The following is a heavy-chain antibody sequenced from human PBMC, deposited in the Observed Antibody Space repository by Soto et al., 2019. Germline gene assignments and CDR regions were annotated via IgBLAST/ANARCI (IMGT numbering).Heavy chain of an antibody. Sequence: EVQLLESGGGLVQPGGSLRLSCAASGFTFSSYAMSWVRQAPGKGLEWVSAISGSGGSTYYADSVKGRFTISRDNSKNPLYLHMNSLRAEDTAVYYCAKLISVYDYAWYSSSRATDYWGQGSLVAVAS. CDR3: AKLISVYDYAWYSSSRATDY. V-gene: IGHV3-23*01. CDR1: GFTFSSYA. CDR2: ISGSGGST. J-gene: IGHJ4*02. D-gene: IGHD6-13*01.